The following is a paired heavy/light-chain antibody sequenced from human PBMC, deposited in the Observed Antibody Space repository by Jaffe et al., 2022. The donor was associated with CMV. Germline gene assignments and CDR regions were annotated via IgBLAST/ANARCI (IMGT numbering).Light chain of an antibody. CDR1: QSIGSS. J-gene: IGKJ3*01. V-gene: IGKV6-21*02. CDR3: HQSSSLPFT. CDR2: YAS. Sequence: EIVLTQSPDFQSVTPKEKVTITCRASQSIGSSLHWYQQKPDQSPKLLIKYASQSISGVPSRFSGSGSGTDFTLTINSLEAEDAATYYCHQSSSLPFTFGPGTKVDIK.
Heavy chain of an antibody. CDR1: GFTFSSYG. Sequence: QVQLVESGGGVVQPGRSLRLSCAASGFTFSSYGMHWVRQAPGKGLEWVAVIWYDGSNKYYADSVKGRFTISRDNSKNTLYLQMNSLRAEDTAVYYCARDGAQLPIFGVVIKNWFGWFDPWGQGTLVTVSS. V-gene: IGHV3-33*01. J-gene: IGHJ5*02. CDR2: IWYDGSNK. D-gene: IGHD3-3*01. CDR3: ARDGAQLPIFGVVIKNWFGWFDP.